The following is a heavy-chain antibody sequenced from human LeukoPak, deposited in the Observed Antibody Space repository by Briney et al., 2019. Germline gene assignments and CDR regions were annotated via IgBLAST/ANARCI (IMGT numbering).Heavy chain of an antibody. Sequence: SETLSLTCTVSGGSISSSSYYWGWIRQPPGKGLEWIGSIYYSGTTYYNPSLKSRVTISVDTSKNQFSLKESSVTAADTAVYYCARLSPRRYFVSSPDYWGQGTLVTVSS. CDR2: IYYSGTT. D-gene: IGHD3-9*01. V-gene: IGHV4-39*01. CDR1: GGSISSSSYY. J-gene: IGHJ4*02. CDR3: ARLSPRRYFVSSPDY.